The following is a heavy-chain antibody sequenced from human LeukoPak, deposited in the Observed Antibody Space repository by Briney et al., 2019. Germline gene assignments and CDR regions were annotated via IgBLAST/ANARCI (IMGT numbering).Heavy chain of an antibody. Sequence: PGGSLRLSCAASGFTFSSYWMSWVRQAPGKGLEWVANIKQDGTEKYYVDSVKGRFTISRDNAKNSLYLQMNSLRAEDTAVYYCARVVFRSSGWYGGGLGYWGQGTLVTVSS. CDR1: GFTFSSYW. V-gene: IGHV3-7*01. D-gene: IGHD6-19*01. CDR3: ARVVFRSSGWYGGGLGY. CDR2: IKQDGTEK. J-gene: IGHJ4*02.